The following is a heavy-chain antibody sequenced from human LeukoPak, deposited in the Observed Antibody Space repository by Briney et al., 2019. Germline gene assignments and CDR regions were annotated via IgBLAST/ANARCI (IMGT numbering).Heavy chain of an antibody. V-gene: IGHV3-7*05. D-gene: IGHD2-15*01. CDR2: IKQDGSDK. J-gene: IGHJ4*02. CDR3: ARGYGSPDF. Sequence: GGSLRLSCAPSGFTFSGYWMSWVRQAPGKGLEWVASIKQDGSDKYYVDSVKGRFTISRDNAKKTLFLQMNTLRAEDTAVYYCARGYGSPDFWGQGTLVTVSS. CDR1: GFTFSGYW.